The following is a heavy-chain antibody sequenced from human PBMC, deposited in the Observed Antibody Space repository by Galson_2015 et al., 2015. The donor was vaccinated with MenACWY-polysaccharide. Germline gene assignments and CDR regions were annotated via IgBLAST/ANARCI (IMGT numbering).Heavy chain of an antibody. Sequence: SVKVSCKASGYTFTNYAVNWVRQAPGQGLEWMGWINTYNANTYYAQKVQGRVTVTADTSTSTAYMELRSLRSDDTAVYYCARDEGGTEDYWGQGTLVTVSS. CDR2: INTYNANT. CDR1: GYTFTNYA. V-gene: IGHV1-18*04. CDR3: ARDEGGTEDY. D-gene: IGHD2-15*01. J-gene: IGHJ4*02.